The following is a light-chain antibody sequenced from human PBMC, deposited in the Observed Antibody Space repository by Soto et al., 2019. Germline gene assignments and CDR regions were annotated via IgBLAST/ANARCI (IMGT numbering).Light chain of an antibody. CDR2: EVS. CDR3: TSYAGSSNWV. Sequence: QSALTQPPSASGSPGQSVTISCTGTSSDVGGYNYVSWYQQHPGKAPKFMIYEVSKRPSGVPDRFSGSKSGHTASLTVSGLQAEDEADYYCTSYAGSSNWVFGGGTKLTVL. J-gene: IGLJ3*02. V-gene: IGLV2-8*01. CDR1: SSDVGGYNY.